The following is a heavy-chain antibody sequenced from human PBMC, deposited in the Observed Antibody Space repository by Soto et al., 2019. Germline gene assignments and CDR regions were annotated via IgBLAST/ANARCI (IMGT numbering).Heavy chain of an antibody. CDR2: MSGAGRSS. V-gene: IGHV3-23*01. Sequence: DVQLLESGGDLVQPGGSLRLSCAASGFTFSSYAMSWVRQAPGKGLEWFYSMSGAGRSSYDAESVKGRFTISRDNSKNTLYLQMNNLRAEDTALYYCAKGPIFGVENIYDYWGQGTLVTVSS. CDR3: AKGPIFGVENIYDY. D-gene: IGHD3-3*01. J-gene: IGHJ4*02. CDR1: GFTFSSYA.